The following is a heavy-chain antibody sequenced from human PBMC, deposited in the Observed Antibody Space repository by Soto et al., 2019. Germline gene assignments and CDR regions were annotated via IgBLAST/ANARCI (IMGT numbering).Heavy chain of an antibody. CDR3: ARLSLYCTNGVCYTHYYYGMDV. V-gene: IGHV1-8*01. D-gene: IGHD2-8*01. J-gene: IGHJ6*02. CDR2: MNPNSGNT. CDR1: GYTFTSYD. Sequence: ASVKVSCKASGYTFTSYDINWVRQATGQGLEWMGWMNPNSGNTGYAQKFQGRVTMTRNTSISTAYMELSSLRSEDTAVYYCARLSLYCTNGVCYTHYYYGMDVWGQGTTVTVSS.